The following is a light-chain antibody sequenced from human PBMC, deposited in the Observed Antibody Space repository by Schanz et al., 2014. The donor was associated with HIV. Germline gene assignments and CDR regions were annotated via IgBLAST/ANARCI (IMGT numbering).Light chain of an antibody. CDR2: AAS. Sequence: DIQMTQSPSSLSASVGDRVTITCRTSQGIGNDLDWYQQKPGKAPKRLIYAASSLQSGVPSRFIGSGSGTEFTLTISSLQPEDFATYYCQQLNSYLITFGQGTRLEIK. CDR3: QQLNSYLIT. CDR1: QGIGND. V-gene: IGKV1-17*01. J-gene: IGKJ5*01.